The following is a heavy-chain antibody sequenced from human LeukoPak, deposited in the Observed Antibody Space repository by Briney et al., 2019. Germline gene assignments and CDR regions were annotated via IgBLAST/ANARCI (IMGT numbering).Heavy chain of an antibody. D-gene: IGHD3-10*01. V-gene: IGHV4-4*07. CDR1: GGSISGSISGTY. CDR3: ARGSQNYCNPFDN. J-gene: IGHJ4*02. CDR2: IHSSGST. Sequence: SETLSLTCTVSGGSISGSISGTYWSWVRQPAGKGLEWIGRIHSSGSTKYNPSLKSRVTMSVDTSKNQLFLRLTSVTAADTALYYCARGSQNYCNPFDNWGQGTLVTVSS.